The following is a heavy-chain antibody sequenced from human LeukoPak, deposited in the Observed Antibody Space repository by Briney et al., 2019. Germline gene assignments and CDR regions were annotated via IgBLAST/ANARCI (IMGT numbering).Heavy chain of an antibody. CDR2: IKQDGSEK. V-gene: IGHV3-7*01. CDR3: ARGASGSYYNYYYYGMDV. Sequence: GGSLRLSCAGAGFTFSSYWMSWVRQAPGKGLEWVANIKQDGSEKYYVDSVKGRFTISRDNAKNSLYLQMNSLRAEDTAVYYCARGASGSYYNYYYYGMDVWGQGTTVTVSS. CDR1: GFTFSSYW. J-gene: IGHJ6*02. D-gene: IGHD1-26*01.